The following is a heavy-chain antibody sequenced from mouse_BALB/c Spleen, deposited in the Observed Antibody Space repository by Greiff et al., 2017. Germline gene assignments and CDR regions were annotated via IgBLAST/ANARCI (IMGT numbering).Heavy chain of an antibody. CDR1: GYTFTDYA. CDR3: ARDHYYGSSPGYFDY. Sequence: VQLQQSGAELVRPGVSVKISCKGSGYTFTDYAMHWVKQSHAKSLEWIGVISTYYGDASYNQKFKGKATMTVDKSSSTAYMELARLTSEDSAIYYCARDHYYGSSPGYFDYWGQGTTLTVSS. CDR2: ISTYYGDA. V-gene: IGHV1S137*01. J-gene: IGHJ2*01. D-gene: IGHD1-1*01.